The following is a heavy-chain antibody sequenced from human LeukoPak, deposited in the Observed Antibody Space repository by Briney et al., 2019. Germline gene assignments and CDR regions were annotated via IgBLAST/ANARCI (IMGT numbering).Heavy chain of an antibody. J-gene: IGHJ4*02. CDR2: ISSSSYI. V-gene: IGHV3-21*01. Sequence: GGSLRLSCAASGFTFSSYSMNWVRQAPGKGLEWVSSISSSSYIYYADSVKGRFTISRDNAKNSLYLQMNSLRAEDTAVYYCARERSGYGHQQIDYWGQGTLVTVSS. D-gene: IGHD5-18*01. CDR3: ARERSGYGHQQIDY. CDR1: GFTFSSYS.